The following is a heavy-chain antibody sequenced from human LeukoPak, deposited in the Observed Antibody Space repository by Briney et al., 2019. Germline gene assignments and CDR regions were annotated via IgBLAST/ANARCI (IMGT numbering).Heavy chain of an antibody. CDR1: GGSISSSSYY. V-gene: IGHV4-39*01. D-gene: IGHD3-3*01. CDR3: AIYDFWSGSYEGFFDY. J-gene: IGHJ4*02. CDR2: IYYSGST. Sequence: SETLSLTCTVSGGSISSSSYYWGWIRQPPGKGLEWIGSIYYSGSTYYNPSLKSRVTISVDTSKNQFSLKLGSVTAADTAVYYCAIYDFWSGSYEGFFDYWGQGTLVTVSS.